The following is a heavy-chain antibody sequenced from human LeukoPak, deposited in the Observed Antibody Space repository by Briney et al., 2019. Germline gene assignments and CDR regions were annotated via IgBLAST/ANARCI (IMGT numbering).Heavy chain of an antibody. V-gene: IGHV3-23*01. CDR2: ISGSGTST. J-gene: IGHJ4*02. Sequence: VQPGGSLRLSCAASGFTFRSNAMTWVRQAPGKGLEWVSTISGSGTSTYYADSVKGRFTISRDNSKNTLFLQMNSLKPEDTAMYHCTRNRPETPLGYWGQGTLVTVSS. CDR3: TRNRPETPLGY. D-gene: IGHD1-14*01. CDR1: GFTFRSNA.